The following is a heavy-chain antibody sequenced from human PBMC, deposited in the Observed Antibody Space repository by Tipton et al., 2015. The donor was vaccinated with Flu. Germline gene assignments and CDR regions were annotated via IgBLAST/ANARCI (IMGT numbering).Heavy chain of an antibody. CDR2: ISHSGRT. CDR1: DYSISSGYY. V-gene: IGHV4-38-2*02. Sequence: GLVKPSETLSLICTVSDYSISSGYYWGWIRQPPGKGLEWIGCISHSGRTYYNPSLKSRVTISVDTAKNQFSQRLSSVTAADTAVYYCARSSSYRKPGDYWGQGTLVTVSS. D-gene: IGHD1-14*01. J-gene: IGHJ4*02. CDR3: ARSSSYRKPGDY.